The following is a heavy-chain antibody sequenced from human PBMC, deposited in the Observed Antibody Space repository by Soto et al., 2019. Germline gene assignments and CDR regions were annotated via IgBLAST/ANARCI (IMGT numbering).Heavy chain of an antibody. D-gene: IGHD3-22*01. CDR3: ARDYDSSGYPRAFDL. Sequence: AGGSLRLSCAASGFTFSSYAMHWVRQARGKGLEWVAVISYDGSNKYYADSVKGRFTISRDNSKNTLYLQMNSLRAEDTAVYYCARDYDSSGYPRAFDLWGQGTMVTVSS. CDR2: ISYDGSNK. CDR1: GFTFSSYA. J-gene: IGHJ3*01. V-gene: IGHV3-30-3*01.